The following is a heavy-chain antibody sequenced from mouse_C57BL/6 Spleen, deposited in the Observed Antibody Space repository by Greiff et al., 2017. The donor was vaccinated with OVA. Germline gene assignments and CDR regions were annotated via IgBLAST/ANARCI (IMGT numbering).Heavy chain of an antibody. CDR1: GYTFTDYE. D-gene: IGHD1-1*01. V-gene: IGHV1-15*01. J-gene: IGHJ4*01. Sequence: QVQLQQSGAELVRPGASVTLSCKASGYTFTDYEMHWVKQTPVHGLEWIGAIDPETGGTAYNQKFKGKAILTADKSSSTAYMELRSLTSDDSAVYFCRGYYGSHYYAMDYWGQGTSVTVSS. CDR3: RGYYGSHYYAMDY. CDR2: IDPETGGT.